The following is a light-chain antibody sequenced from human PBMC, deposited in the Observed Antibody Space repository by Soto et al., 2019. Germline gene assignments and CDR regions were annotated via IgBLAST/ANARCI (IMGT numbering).Light chain of an antibody. CDR2: HVS. CDR1: TNDVGAYNY. J-gene: IGLJ1*01. Sequence: QSALTQPASVSGSPGQSITISCTGTTNDVGAYNYVSWYQQHPGKAPKLLLYHVSDRPSGVSSRFSGSKSGNTASLIISGLQAEDEDDYYCSSFTSSVTYVFGTGTKLTVL. V-gene: IGLV2-14*01. CDR3: SSFTSSVTYV.